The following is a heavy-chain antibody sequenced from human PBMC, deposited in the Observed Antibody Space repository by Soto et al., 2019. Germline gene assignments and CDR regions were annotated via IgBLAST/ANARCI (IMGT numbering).Heavy chain of an antibody. D-gene: IGHD5-12*01. CDR3: ARALGYSGYAGMDV. CDR1: GYTFTIYG. V-gene: IGHV1-18*01. J-gene: IGHJ6*02. CDR2: ISPDNGKT. Sequence: QVQLVQSGGEVKKPGASVKVSCKASGYTFTIYGINWVRQAPGQGLEWMGWISPDNGKTNYAQKLQGRVTMTTDTATSTAYMELRSLRSDVTAVYYCARALGYSGYAGMDVWGQGNTVTVSS.